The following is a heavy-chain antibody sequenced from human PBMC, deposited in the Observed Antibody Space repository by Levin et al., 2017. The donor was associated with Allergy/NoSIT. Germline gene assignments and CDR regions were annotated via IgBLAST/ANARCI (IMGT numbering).Heavy chain of an antibody. CDR2: MNPNSGNT. Sequence: GESLKISCKASGYTFTSYDINWVRQATGQGLEWMGWMNPNSGNTGYAQKFQGRVTMTRNTSISTAYMELSSLRSEDTAVYYCARGVPRIAARLRWFDPWGQGTLVTVSS. CDR1: GYTFTSYD. D-gene: IGHD6-6*01. CDR3: ARGVPRIAARLRWFDP. J-gene: IGHJ5*02. V-gene: IGHV1-8*01.